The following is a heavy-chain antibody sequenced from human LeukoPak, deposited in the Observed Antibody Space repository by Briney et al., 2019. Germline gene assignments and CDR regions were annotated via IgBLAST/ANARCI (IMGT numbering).Heavy chain of an antibody. Sequence: PSETLSLTCTVSGYSISSGYYWGWIRQPPGKGLEWIGSIYHSGSTYYNPSLKSRVTISVDTSKNQFSLKLSSVTAADTAVYYCASLELGIDPAYYFDYWGQGTLVTVSS. J-gene: IGHJ4*02. D-gene: IGHD7-27*01. V-gene: IGHV4-38-2*02. CDR2: IYHSGST. CDR1: GYSISSGYY. CDR3: ASLELGIDPAYYFDY.